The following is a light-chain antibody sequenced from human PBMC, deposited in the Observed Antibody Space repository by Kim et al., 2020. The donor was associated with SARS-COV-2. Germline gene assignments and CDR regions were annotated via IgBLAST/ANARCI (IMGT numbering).Light chain of an antibody. CDR2: TNT. CDR1: SSNIGAGYD. Sequence: QSVLTQPPSVSGAPGQRVTISCTGSSSNIGAGYDVQWYQQLPGTAPKLLIYTNTNRPSGVPDRFSGSKSGTSASLAITGLQAEDEADFYCQSYDSSLTSSVFGGGTQLTVL. J-gene: IGLJ2*01. V-gene: IGLV1-40*01. CDR3: QSYDSSLTSSV.